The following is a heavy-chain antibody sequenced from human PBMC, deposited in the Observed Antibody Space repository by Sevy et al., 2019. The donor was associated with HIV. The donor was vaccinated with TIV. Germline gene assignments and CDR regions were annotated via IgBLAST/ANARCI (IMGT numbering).Heavy chain of an antibody. CDR2: IMQDGSEK. V-gene: IGHV3-7*03. J-gene: IGHJ3*02. D-gene: IGHD1-26*01. CDR1: GFTFSSYW. CDR3: ARDKSGSYSYRNAFDI. Sequence: GGSLRLSCAASGFTFSSYWMTWVRQAPGKGLEWVANIMQDGSEKYYVDSVKGRFTMSRDNAKDSLFLQMNSLRAEDTAVYYCARDKSGSYSYRNAFDIWGQGTMVTVSS.